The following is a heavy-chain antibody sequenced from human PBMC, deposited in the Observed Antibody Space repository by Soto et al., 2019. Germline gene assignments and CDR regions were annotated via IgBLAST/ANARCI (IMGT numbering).Heavy chain of an antibody. CDR3: SRDLAAAGSGHYYYYGMYV. D-gene: IGHD6-13*01. J-gene: IGHJ6*01. Sequence: QVQLVQSGAEVKKPGSSVKVSCKASGGTFSSYAISWVRQAPGQGLEWMGGIIPIFGTATYAQKFQGRVTITADEATSTGYTELSSLRSEDTAVYYWSRDLAAAGSGHYYYYGMYVWGQGTTVTFSS. V-gene: IGHV1-69*01. CDR2: IIPIFGTA. CDR1: GGTFSSYA.